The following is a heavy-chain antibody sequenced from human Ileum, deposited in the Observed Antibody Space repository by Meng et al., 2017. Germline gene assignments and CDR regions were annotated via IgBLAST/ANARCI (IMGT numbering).Heavy chain of an antibody. V-gene: IGHV1-69*06. J-gene: IGHJ4*02. Sequence: SVKVSCKASGGTFSSYAISWVRQAPGQGLEWMGGIIPIIGTANYAQKFQGRVTITADKSTTTAYMEMSSLRTEDTAIYYCARSWGFGGGNDWGHWGQGTLVTVSS. D-gene: IGHD1-1*01. CDR1: GGTFSSYA. CDR3: ARSWGFGGGNDWGH. CDR2: IIPIIGTA.